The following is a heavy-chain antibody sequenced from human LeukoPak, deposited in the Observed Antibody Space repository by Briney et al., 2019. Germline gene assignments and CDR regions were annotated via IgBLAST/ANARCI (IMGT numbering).Heavy chain of an antibody. D-gene: IGHD3-22*01. Sequence: PGGSLRLSCAASGFTFSSYWMHWVRQAPGKGLEWVSDVSGGGGSTYYADSVQGRFTISRDNSKNAVYLQMDSLRAEDTAIYYCAKSYYYDSSGYYSLSCFDYWGQGSLVTVSS. V-gene: IGHV3-23*01. CDR2: VSGGGGST. J-gene: IGHJ4*02. CDR1: GFTFSSYW. CDR3: AKSYYYDSSGYYSLSCFDY.